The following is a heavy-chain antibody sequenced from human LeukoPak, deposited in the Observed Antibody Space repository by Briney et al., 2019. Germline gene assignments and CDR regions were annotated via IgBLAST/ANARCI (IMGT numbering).Heavy chain of an antibody. CDR2: IYTSGST. J-gene: IGHJ6*03. Sequence: SETLSLTCTVSGGSISSGSYYWSWIRQPAGKGLEWLGRIYTSGSTNYNPSLKSRVTISVDTSKNQFSLKLSSVTAADTAVYYCARVCYYDSSGYRVYYYMDVWGKGTTVTVSS. V-gene: IGHV4-61*02. CDR3: ARVCYYDSSGYRVYYYMDV. D-gene: IGHD3-22*01. CDR1: GGSISSGSYY.